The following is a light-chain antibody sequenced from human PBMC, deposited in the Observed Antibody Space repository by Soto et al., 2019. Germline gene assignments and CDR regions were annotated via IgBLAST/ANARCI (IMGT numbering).Light chain of an antibody. J-gene: IGKJ1*01. V-gene: IGKV3-15*01. Sequence: EIVMTQSPATLSVSPGERATLSCRASQSVSSNLAWYQQKPGQAPRLLIYGASTRPTGIPARFSGSGSGTEFTLTISSLQFEDFAVYYCQQYNNWPPMAFGQGTKVEIK. CDR3: QQYNNWPPMA. CDR2: GAS. CDR1: QSVSSN.